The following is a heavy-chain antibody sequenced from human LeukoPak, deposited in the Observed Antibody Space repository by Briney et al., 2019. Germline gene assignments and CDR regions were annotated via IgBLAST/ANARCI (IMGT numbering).Heavy chain of an antibody. V-gene: IGHV3-21*01. J-gene: IGHJ4*02. CDR3: ARGYYDSSGYYYFDY. Sequence: PGGSLRLSCAASGFTFNKYTMNWVRQAPGKGLEWVSSISTSSSYIYYADSVKGRFTISRDNAKNSLYLQMNSLRAEDTAVYYCARGYYDSSGYYYFDYWGQGTLVTVSS. CDR1: GFTFNKYT. D-gene: IGHD3-22*01. CDR2: ISTSSSYI.